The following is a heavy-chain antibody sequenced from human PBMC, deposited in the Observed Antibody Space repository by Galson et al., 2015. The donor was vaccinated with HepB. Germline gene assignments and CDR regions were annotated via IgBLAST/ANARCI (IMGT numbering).Heavy chain of an antibody. D-gene: IGHD3-3*01. V-gene: IGHV1-69*04. CDR1: GGTFSSYA. CDR3: ARAPPKPDYDFWSGQGYFDY. CDR2: IIPILGIA. Sequence: SVKVSCKASGGTFSSYAISWVRQAPGQGLEWMGRIIPILGIANYAQKFQGRVTITADKSTSTAYMELSSLRSEDTAVYYCARAPPKPDYDFWSGQGYFDYWGQGTLVTVSS. J-gene: IGHJ4*02.